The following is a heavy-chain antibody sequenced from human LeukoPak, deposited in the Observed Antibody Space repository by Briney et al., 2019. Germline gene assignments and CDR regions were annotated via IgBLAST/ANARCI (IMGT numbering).Heavy chain of an antibody. J-gene: IGHJ4*02. Sequence: GGSLRLSCAASGFTFSSYAMSWVRQAPGKGLEWVSAISGSGGSTYYADSVKGRFTISRSNSKNTLYLQMDSLRAERTAVYFCAKADDYVWGSYRTRGYFDYWGQGTLVTVSS. CDR1: GFTFSSYA. CDR3: AKADDYVWGSYRTRGYFDY. CDR2: ISGSGGST. D-gene: IGHD3-16*02. V-gene: IGHV3-23*01.